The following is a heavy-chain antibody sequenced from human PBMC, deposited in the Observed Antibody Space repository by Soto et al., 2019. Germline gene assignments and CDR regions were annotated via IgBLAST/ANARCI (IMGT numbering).Heavy chain of an antibody. J-gene: IGHJ6*02. CDR3: TTVNCDFWSGYYFLSFGYYYYGMDV. CDR1: GFTFSNAW. D-gene: IGHD3-3*01. CDR2: IKSKTDGGTT. V-gene: IGHV3-15*07. Sequence: GSLRLSCAASGFTFSNAWMNWVRQAPGKGLEWVGRIKSKTDGGTTDYAAPVKGRFTISRDDTKYTLYLQMNSLKTEDTAVYYCTTVNCDFWSGYYFLSFGYYYYGMDVWGQGT.